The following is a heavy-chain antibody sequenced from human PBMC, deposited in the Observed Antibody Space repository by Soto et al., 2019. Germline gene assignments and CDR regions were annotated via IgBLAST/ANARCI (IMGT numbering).Heavy chain of an antibody. Sequence: GGSLRLSCAASGFTFNSYGIHWVRQAPGKGLEWVSYISSSGSTIYYADSVKGRFTISRDNAKNSLYLQMNSLRAEDTAVYYCARDKGSWWELLPTAFDIWGQGTMVTVSS. CDR1: GFTFNSYG. J-gene: IGHJ3*02. D-gene: IGHD1-26*01. CDR3: ARDKGSWWELLPTAFDI. CDR2: ISSSGSTI. V-gene: IGHV3-48*04.